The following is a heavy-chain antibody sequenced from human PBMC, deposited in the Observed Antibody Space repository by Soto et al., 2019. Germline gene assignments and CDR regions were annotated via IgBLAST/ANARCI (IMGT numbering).Heavy chain of an antibody. V-gene: IGHV4-59*08. Sequence: PSETLSLTCTVSGGSISSYYWSWIRQPPGKGLEWIGYIYYSGSTNYNPSLKSRVTISVDTSKNQFSLKLSSVTAADTAVYYCARLGLYSSSSLYYFDYWGRGTLVTVSS. CDR2: IYYSGST. CDR1: GGSISSYY. CDR3: ARLGLYSSSSLYYFDY. D-gene: IGHD6-6*01. J-gene: IGHJ4*02.